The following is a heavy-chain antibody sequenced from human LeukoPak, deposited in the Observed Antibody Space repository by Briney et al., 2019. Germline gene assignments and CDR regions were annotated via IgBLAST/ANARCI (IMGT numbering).Heavy chain of an antibody. CDR3: ARETATVTTAFDI. D-gene: IGHD4-11*01. CDR2: INPNSGGT. Sequence: ASVKVSCKASGYIFTGYYIHWVRQAPGQGLEWMGWINPNSGGTNYAQKFQGRVTMTRATSISTAYMELTRLTSDDTAVYYCARETATVTTAFDIWGRGTWSPSLQ. V-gene: IGHV1-2*02. CDR1: GYIFTGYY. J-gene: IGHJ3*02.